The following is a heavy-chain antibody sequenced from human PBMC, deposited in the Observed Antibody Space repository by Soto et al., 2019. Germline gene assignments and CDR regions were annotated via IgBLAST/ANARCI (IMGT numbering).Heavy chain of an antibody. D-gene: IGHD1-26*01. CDR1: GGSISSGGYS. J-gene: IGHJ1*01. CDR3: ARGVGPSEYFQH. Sequence: QLQLQESGSGLVKPSQTLSLTCAVSGGSISSGGYSWSWIRQPPGKGLEWIGYIYHSGSTYYNPSLKRRXXIXVXXSKNQFSLKLSSVTAADTAVYYCARGVGPSEYFQHWGQGTLVTVSS. CDR2: IYHSGST. V-gene: IGHV4-30-2*01.